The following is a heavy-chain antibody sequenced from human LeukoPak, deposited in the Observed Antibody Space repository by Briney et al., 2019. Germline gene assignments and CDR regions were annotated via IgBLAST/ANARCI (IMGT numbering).Heavy chain of an antibody. CDR2: IYYSGST. D-gene: IGHD6-6*01. V-gene: IGHV4-30-4*01. J-gene: IGHJ4*02. CDR1: GGSISGGDFY. Sequence: SETLSLTCTVSGGSISGGDFYWSWIRQSPGRGLEWIGYIYYSGSTYYNPSLKSRVTISVDTSKNQFSLNLSSVTAADTAMYYCAREQLVGSRYFDYWGQGTLVTVSS. CDR3: AREQLVGSRYFDY.